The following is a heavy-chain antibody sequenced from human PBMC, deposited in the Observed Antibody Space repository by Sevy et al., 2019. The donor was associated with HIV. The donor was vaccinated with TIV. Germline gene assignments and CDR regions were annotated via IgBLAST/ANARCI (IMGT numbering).Heavy chain of an antibody. CDR3: AKDHDNNWFDP. V-gene: IGHV3-23*01. CDR1: GFTVSLYA. Sequence: GGSLRLSCAASGFTVSLYAMTWVRQAPGKGLEWVSTITISGGNTYYADSVKGRFTISRDNSKNTLYLQMNSLRAEDTAIYFCAKDHDNNWFDPWGQGTLVTVSS. CDR2: ITISGGNT. J-gene: IGHJ5*02. D-gene: IGHD3-22*01.